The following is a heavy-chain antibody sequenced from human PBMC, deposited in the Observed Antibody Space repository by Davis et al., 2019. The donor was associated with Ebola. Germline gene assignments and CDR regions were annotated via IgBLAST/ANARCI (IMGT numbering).Heavy chain of an antibody. CDR2: IIPIFGTA. CDR1: GCAFSIYA. CDR3: ARGRGDYGEGNWFDP. V-gene: IGHV1-69*13. Sequence: SVQVSRMASGCAFSIYAITWARHAPGQALEWMGGIIPIFGTANYAQKFQGRVTITADESTSTAYMELSSLRSEDTAVYYCARGRGDYGEGNWFDPWGQGTLVTVSS. J-gene: IGHJ5*02. D-gene: IGHD4-17*01.